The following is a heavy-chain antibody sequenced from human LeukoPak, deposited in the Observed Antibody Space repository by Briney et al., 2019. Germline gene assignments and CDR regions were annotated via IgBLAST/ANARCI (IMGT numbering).Heavy chain of an antibody. D-gene: IGHD6-13*01. Sequence: SGGSLRLSCAASGFTFSDYWMSWMRQAPGKGLEWVANIKYDGSEEYYVDSVKGRFTISRDNAENSLYLQLSSLRVEDTAVYYCRSGGAAPGSFDNWGQGTLVTVSP. CDR3: RSGGAAPGSFDN. V-gene: IGHV3-7*01. J-gene: IGHJ4*02. CDR1: GFTFSDYW. CDR2: IKYDGSEE.